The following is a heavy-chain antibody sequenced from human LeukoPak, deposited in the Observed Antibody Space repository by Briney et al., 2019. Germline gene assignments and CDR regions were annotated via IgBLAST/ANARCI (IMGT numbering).Heavy chain of an antibody. CDR3: ARRYTAMAGTGYYFDY. J-gene: IGHJ4*02. V-gene: IGHV5-51*01. Sequence: GESLQISCKGSGYSFTSYWIGWVRQLPGKGLEWMGIIYPGDSDTRYSPSFQGQVTISADKSISTAYLQWSSLKASDTAMYYCARRYTAMAGTGYYFDYWGQGTLVTVSS. CDR2: IYPGDSDT. CDR1: GYSFTSYW. D-gene: IGHD5-18*01.